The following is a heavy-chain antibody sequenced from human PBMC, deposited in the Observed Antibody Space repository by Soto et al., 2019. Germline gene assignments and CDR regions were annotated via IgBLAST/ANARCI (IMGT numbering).Heavy chain of an antibody. J-gene: IGHJ6*02. CDR2: ISAYNGNT. CDR3: ARTYYDSSCYQKLRVYYYYGMDV. V-gene: IGHV1-18*01. Sequence: ASVKVSCKASGYTFTSYGISWVRQAPGQGLEWMGWISAYNGNTNYAQKLQGRVTMTTDTSTSTAYMELSSLRSEDTAVYYCARTYYDSSCYQKLRVYYYYGMDVWGQGTTVTVSS. CDR1: GYTFTSYG. D-gene: IGHD3-22*01.